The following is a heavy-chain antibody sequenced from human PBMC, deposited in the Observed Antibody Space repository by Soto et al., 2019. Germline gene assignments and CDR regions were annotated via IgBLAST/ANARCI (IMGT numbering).Heavy chain of an antibody. V-gene: IGHV3-33*01. CDR1: GFTFRTYG. D-gene: IGHD3-10*01. CDR2: IFYDGSNR. J-gene: IGHJ4*02. Sequence: PGGSLRLSCAASGFTFRTYGMHWVRQAPGKGLEWMAVIFYDGSNRYYADSVKGRFTISRGDSKNTLYLEMNSLRVEDTAVYYCARDRWLGEPRWYVDYWGQGTLVTVSS. CDR3: ARDRWLGEPRWYVDY.